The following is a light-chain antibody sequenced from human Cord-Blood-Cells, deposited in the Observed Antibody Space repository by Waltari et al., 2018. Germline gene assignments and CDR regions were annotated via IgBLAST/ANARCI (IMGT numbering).Light chain of an antibody. V-gene: IGKV2-28*01. J-gene: IGKJ3*01. CDR3: MQALQTPFT. Sequence: DIVMTQSPLSLPVTPGEPASISCRSSHSLLHSNGYNYLAWYPQKAGQSPRLLIYFGSNRDSGVPDRFSGSGSGTGFTLKISRVEAEDVEVYYCMQALQTPFTFGPGTKGDIK. CDR1: HSLLHSNGYNY. CDR2: FGS.